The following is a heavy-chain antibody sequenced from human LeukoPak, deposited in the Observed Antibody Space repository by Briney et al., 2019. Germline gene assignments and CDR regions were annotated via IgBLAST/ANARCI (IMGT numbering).Heavy chain of an antibody. CDR1: GFSLSTSGVG. Sequence: SGPTLLNPTPTLTLTCTFSGFSLSTSGVGVGWIRQPPVKALECLALIYWNDDKRYSPSLKSRLTITKDTSKNQVVLTMTNMDPVDTATYYCAHKEQDGYNFNSWGQGTLVTVSS. D-gene: IGHD5-24*01. CDR2: IYWNDDK. J-gene: IGHJ4*02. CDR3: AHKEQDGYNFNS. V-gene: IGHV2-5*01.